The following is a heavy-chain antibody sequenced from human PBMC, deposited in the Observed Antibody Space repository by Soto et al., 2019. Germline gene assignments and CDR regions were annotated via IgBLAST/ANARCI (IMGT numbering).Heavy chain of an antibody. CDR1: GGSISSYY. J-gene: IGHJ4*02. CDR2: IYYSGST. CDR3: ARGVAMVIDY. Sequence: TVSGGSISSYYWSWIRQPPGKGLEWIGYIYYSGSTNYNPSLKSRVTISVDTSKNQFSLKLSSVTAADTAVYYCARGVAMVIDYWGQGTLVTVSS. D-gene: IGHD5-18*01. V-gene: IGHV4-59*01.